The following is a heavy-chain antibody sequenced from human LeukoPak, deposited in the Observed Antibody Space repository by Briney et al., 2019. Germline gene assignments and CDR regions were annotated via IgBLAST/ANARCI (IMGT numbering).Heavy chain of an antibody. Sequence: PSETLSLTCTVSSGSISSSNYYWSWIRQPAGKGLEWIGRISTIGITNYNPSLKSRVTISVDTSKNQFSLKLSSVTAADTAVYYCARGGWVQLWDWFDPWGQGTLVTVSS. CDR1: SGSISSSNYY. CDR3: ARGGWVQLWDWFDP. J-gene: IGHJ5*02. D-gene: IGHD5-18*01. V-gene: IGHV4-61*02. CDR2: ISTIGIT.